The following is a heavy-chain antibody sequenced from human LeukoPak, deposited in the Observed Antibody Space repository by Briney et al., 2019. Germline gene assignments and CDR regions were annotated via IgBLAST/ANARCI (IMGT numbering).Heavy chain of an antibody. V-gene: IGHV3-48*03. J-gene: IGHJ4*02. CDR2: ISSSGSTI. Sequence: GGSLRLSCAASGFTFSSYEMNWVRQAPGKGLEWVSYISSSGSTISYADSVKGRFTISRDNAKNSLYLQMNSLRAEDTAVYYCATGYCTSTSCFRWGQGTLVTVSS. D-gene: IGHD2-2*01. CDR3: ATGYCTSTSCFR. CDR1: GFTFSSYE.